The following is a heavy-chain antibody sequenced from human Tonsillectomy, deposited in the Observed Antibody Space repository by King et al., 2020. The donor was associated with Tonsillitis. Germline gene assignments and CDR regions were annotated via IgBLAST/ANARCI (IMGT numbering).Heavy chain of an antibody. CDR1: GGTFSNHG. J-gene: IGHJ4*02. V-gene: IGHV1-69*06. Sequence: QLVQSGAEVKKPGSSVKVSCKASGGTFSNHGTSWVRQAPGQGLEWVGGIIPMYGTPKYAPKFQGRVMITEDKSTTIVYMEMSGLRSEDTAIYYCAKDRWGGLLQGFDSWGQGTLVTVSS. CDR2: IIPMYGTP. CDR3: AKDRWGGLLQGFDS. D-gene: IGHD2-15*01.